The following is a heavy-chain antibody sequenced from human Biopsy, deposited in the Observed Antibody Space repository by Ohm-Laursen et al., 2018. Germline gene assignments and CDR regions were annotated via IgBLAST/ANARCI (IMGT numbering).Heavy chain of an antibody. V-gene: IGHV1-2*02. Sequence: ESSVKVSCKAPGYTFTGYHVHWVRQAPGQGLEWMGWINAKTGDTNYAQKFQGRVTMTRDTSISTAYVDLSSLRSDDTAVYYCTRGGYYYDSLAYYYWFDPWGQGTLVTVSS. CDR1: GYTFTGYH. D-gene: IGHD3-22*01. CDR2: INAKTGDT. CDR3: TRGGYYYDSLAYYYWFDP. J-gene: IGHJ5*02.